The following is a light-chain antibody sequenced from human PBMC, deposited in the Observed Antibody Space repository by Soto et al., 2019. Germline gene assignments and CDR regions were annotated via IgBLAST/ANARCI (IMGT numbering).Light chain of an antibody. CDR3: QHTTDFT. V-gene: IGKV3-15*01. CDR1: QNIYSN. Sequence: IVMTQSPATLSVSPGERATLSCRASQNIYSNVAWYQQRPGQAPRLLIYRASTRATGIPARFSGSGSGTEFTLTISSLQSEDLGTYYCQHTTDFTFGQGTKVDIK. J-gene: IGKJ2*01. CDR2: RAS.